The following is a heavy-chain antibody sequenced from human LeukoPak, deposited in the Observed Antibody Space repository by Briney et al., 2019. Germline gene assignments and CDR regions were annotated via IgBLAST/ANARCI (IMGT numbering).Heavy chain of an antibody. CDR3: AKEGYDILTGYRTNWFDP. CDR1: GFTFSNYA. Sequence: GGSLRLSCAASGFTFSNYAMSWVRQAPGKGLEWVSTFTNHHTTYYTDSVKGRFTISRDNSKNTLYLQMDSVRPEDTAVYYCAKEGYDILTGYRTNWFDPWGQGTLVTVSS. CDR2: FTNHHTT. D-gene: IGHD3-9*01. J-gene: IGHJ5*02. V-gene: IGHV3-23*01.